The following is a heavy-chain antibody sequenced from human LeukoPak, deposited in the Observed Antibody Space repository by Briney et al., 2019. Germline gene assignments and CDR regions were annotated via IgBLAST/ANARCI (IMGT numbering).Heavy chain of an antibody. Sequence: SQTLSLTCAISGDSVSSNSGTWHWIRQSPSRGLEWLGRTYYRSKWYNDYAISVKSRISINPDTSKNQFSLQLKSVTPDDTAVYYCARVHIVGATWFDPWGQGTLVTVSS. CDR3: ARVHIVGATWFDP. CDR1: GDSVSSNSGT. CDR2: TYYRSKWYN. V-gene: IGHV6-1*01. D-gene: IGHD1-26*01. J-gene: IGHJ5*02.